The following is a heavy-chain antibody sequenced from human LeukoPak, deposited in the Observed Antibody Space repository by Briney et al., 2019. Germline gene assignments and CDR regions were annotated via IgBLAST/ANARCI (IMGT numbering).Heavy chain of an antibody. J-gene: IGHJ4*02. CDR1: GFTFSTYA. D-gene: IGHD4-17*01. CDR2: ISYAGGNK. Sequence: GGSLRLSCAASGFTFSTYAMHWVRQAPGKGLEWVAVISYAGGNKYYADSVKGRFTISRDNSNNTLSLQMGSLRGEDTAVYYCARVFMAYGEYAGPFDFWGQGTLVTVSS. V-gene: IGHV3-30*15. CDR3: ARVFMAYGEYAGPFDF.